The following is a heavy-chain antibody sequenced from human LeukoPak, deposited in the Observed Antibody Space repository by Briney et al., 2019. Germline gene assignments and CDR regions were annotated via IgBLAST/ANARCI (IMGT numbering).Heavy chain of an antibody. CDR3: AKSSAHWYFDL. V-gene: IGHV3-9*01. D-gene: IGHD6-25*01. Sequence: PGGSLRLSCAASGFTFGNYAMHWVRQAPGKGLECVSSISWNSGNKEFADSVKGRFTISRDNSKKSVYLHMNSLRPEDTALYYCAKSSAHWYFDLWGRGTLVVVS. J-gene: IGHJ2*01. CDR1: GFTFGNYA. CDR2: ISWNSGNK.